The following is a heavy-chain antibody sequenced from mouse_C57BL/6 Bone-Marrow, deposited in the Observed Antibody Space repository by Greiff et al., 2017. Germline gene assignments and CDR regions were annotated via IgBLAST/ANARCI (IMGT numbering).Heavy chain of an antibody. V-gene: IGHV1-50*01. Sequence: VQLQQPGAELVKPGASVKLSCKASGYTFTSYWMQWVKQRPGQGLEWIGEIDPSDSYTNYNQKFKGKATLTVDTSSSTAYMQRSSLTSEDSAVYDCAKLGPPYYFDYWGQGTTLTVSS. D-gene: IGHD4-1*01. CDR2: IDPSDSYT. J-gene: IGHJ2*01. CDR1: GYTFTSYW. CDR3: AKLGPPYYFDY.